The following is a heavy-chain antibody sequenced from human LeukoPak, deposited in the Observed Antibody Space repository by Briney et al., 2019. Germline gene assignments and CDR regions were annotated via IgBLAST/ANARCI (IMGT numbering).Heavy chain of an antibody. D-gene: IGHD3-10*01. CDR1: GFTFSSYA. CDR2: ISGSGANT. J-gene: IGHJ4*02. Sequence: GGSLRLSCAASGFTFSSYAMNWVRQAPGKGLEWVSVISGSGANTYFADSVKGRFTISRDNSNSTLYLQTNSLSAEDTAVYYCAKEGGPYTSGTYSDYWGQGTLVTVSS. CDR3: AKEGGPYTSGTYSDY. V-gene: IGHV3-23*01.